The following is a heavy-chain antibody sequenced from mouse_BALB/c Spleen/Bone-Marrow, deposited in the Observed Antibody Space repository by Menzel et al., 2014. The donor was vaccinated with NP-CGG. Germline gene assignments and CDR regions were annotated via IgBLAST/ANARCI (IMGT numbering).Heavy chain of an antibody. V-gene: IGHV1-31*01. CDR1: GYSFTSYY. CDR3: ARRVITTGPGFAY. J-gene: IGHJ3*01. D-gene: IGHD2-4*01. CDR2: IDPFNGVT. Sequence: VQLQQSGPELMKPGASVKISCKASGYSFTSYYIHWVKQNHEKSLEWIGYIDPFNGVTIYNQKFKGKATLTADKSSSTAYMHLSSLTSEDSAVYYCARRVITTGPGFAYWGQGTLVTVSA.